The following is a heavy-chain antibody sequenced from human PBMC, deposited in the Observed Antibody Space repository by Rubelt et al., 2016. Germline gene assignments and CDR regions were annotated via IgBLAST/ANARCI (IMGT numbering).Heavy chain of an antibody. CDR3: AREITPADLD. D-gene: IGHD2-2*01. CDR1: GFTFSSYA. CDR2: ISYDGSNK. J-gene: IGHJ4*02. Sequence: QVQLVESGGGVVQPGRSLRLSCAASGFTFSSYAMHWVRPAPGKGRVWVAVISYDGSNKYYANSVKGRFTSSRDNSKNTLYLQMNSLRAEDTAVYYCAREITPADLDWGQGTLVTVSS. V-gene: IGHV3-30*04.